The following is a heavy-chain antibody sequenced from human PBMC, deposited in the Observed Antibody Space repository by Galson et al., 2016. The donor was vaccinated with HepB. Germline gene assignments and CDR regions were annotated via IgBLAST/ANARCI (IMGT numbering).Heavy chain of an antibody. CDR2: INPNPGRT. CDR1: GYTSTDYY. J-gene: IGHJ1*01. CDR3: ARAQSNWNAH. D-gene: IGHD1-1*01. Sequence: SVKVSCKASGYTSTDYYMHWVRQAPGQGLEWMGWINPNPGRTKYAQKFQGRVTMTRDSSISTAYRELTRLTSDDTAIYYCARAQSNWNAHWGPGTLVPVSS. V-gene: IGHV1-2*02.